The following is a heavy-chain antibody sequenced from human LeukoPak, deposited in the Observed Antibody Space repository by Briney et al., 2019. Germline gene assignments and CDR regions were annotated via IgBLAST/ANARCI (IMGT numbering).Heavy chain of an antibody. CDR3: ARAEDSSSPFDY. Sequence: SSETLSLTCAVSGGSISSYYWSWIRQPPGKGLEWIGYIYYSGSTNYNPSLKSRVTMSVDTSKNQFSLKLSSVTAADTAVYYCARAEDSSSPFDYWGQGTLVTVSS. J-gene: IGHJ4*02. D-gene: IGHD6-6*01. CDR1: GGSISSYY. V-gene: IGHV4-59*12. CDR2: IYYSGST.